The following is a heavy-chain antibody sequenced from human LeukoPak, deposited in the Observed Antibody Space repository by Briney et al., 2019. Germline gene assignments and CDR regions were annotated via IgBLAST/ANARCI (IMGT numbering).Heavy chain of an antibody. CDR1: GGSLSSEY. J-gene: IGHJ6*02. Sequence: PSETLSLTCTVSGGSLSSEYWSWLRQPPGKGLEWIGYIYYSGSTNYNPSLKSRVTMSVDTSKNQFSLKLSSVTAADTAVYYCVRDTGSSGYYDNYYYYGMDVWGQGTTVTVSS. CDR2: IYYSGST. D-gene: IGHD3-22*01. V-gene: IGHV4-59*01. CDR3: VRDTGSSGYYDNYYYYGMDV.